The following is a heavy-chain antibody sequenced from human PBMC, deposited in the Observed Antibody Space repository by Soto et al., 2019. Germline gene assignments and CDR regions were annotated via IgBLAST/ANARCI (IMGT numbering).Heavy chain of an antibody. J-gene: IGHJ6*02. CDR3: ASHTVYYYDSKGVPRYGMDV. CDR2: IYYSGST. V-gene: IGHV4-39*01. Sequence: SETLSLTCTVSGGSISSSSYYWGWIRQPPGKGLEWIGSIYYSGSTYYNPSLKSRVTLSVDTSKNQFSLKLSSVTAADTAVYYCASHTVYYYDSKGVPRYGMDVWGQGTTVTVSS. D-gene: IGHD3-22*01. CDR1: GGSISSSSYY.